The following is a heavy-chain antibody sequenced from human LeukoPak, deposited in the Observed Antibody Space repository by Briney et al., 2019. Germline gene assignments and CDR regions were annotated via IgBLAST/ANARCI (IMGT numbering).Heavy chain of an antibody. CDR2: ISSSISYI. CDR1: GFTFSSYS. D-gene: IGHD3-22*01. Sequence: GGSLRLSCAASGFTFSSYSMNWVRQAPGKGLEWVSSISSSISYIYYADSVKGRFTISRDNAKNSLHLQMNSLRDEDTAVYYCASISGYYPIDYWGQGTLVTVSS. V-gene: IGHV3-21*01. J-gene: IGHJ4*02. CDR3: ASISGYYPIDY.